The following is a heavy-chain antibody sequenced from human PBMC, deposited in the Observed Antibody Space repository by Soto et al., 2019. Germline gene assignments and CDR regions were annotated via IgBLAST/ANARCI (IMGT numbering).Heavy chain of an antibody. D-gene: IGHD2-2*01. CDR1: GFTFSNYA. V-gene: IGHV3-30-3*01. Sequence: QVQLVESGGGVVQPGRSLRLSCAASGFTFSNYAMNWVRQAPGKGLEWVALISHDGSNKYYADSVKGRFTISRDSSKNTLYLQMNSLSAADTAVYYCGRCTSTSCHLGSDYWGQGTLVTVSS. J-gene: IGHJ4*02. CDR2: ISHDGSNK. CDR3: GRCTSTSCHLGSDY.